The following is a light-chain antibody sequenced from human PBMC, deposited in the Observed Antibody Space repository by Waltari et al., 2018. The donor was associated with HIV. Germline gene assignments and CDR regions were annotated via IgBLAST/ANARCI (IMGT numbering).Light chain of an antibody. J-gene: IGKJ5*01. Sequence: EIVMTQSPATLSVSPGARATISCRASQSVSSNLAWYQQKPGQAPRLLIYGASTRATGIPARFSGSGSGTEFTLTISSLQSEDFAVYYCQQYNNWPLTFGQGTRLEIK. CDR2: GAS. V-gene: IGKV3-15*01. CDR3: QQYNNWPLT. CDR1: QSVSSN.